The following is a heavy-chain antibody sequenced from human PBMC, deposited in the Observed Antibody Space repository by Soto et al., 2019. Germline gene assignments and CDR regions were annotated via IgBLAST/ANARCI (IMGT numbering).Heavy chain of an antibody. CDR2: INHSGST. D-gene: IGHD3-10*01. Sequence: QVQLQQWGAGLLKPSETLSLTCAVYGGSFSGYYWTWIRQPPGTGLEWIGEINHSGSTNYNPSLKSRVTISVDTSKNQFSLKLTSVTAADTAVYYWARDKITSLFDYWGQGTLVTVSS. V-gene: IGHV4-34*01. CDR1: GGSFSGYY. CDR3: ARDKITSLFDY. J-gene: IGHJ4*02.